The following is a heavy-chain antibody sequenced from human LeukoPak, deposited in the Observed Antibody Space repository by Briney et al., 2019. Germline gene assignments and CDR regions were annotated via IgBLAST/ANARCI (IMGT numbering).Heavy chain of an antibody. CDR2: IYYSGST. V-gene: IGHV4-30-4*01. Sequence: SGTLSLTCTVSGGSISSGDYYWSWIRQPPGKGLEWIGYIYYSGSTYYNPSLKSRVTISVDTSKNQLSLKLSSVTAADTAVYYCARVFCSGGSCYAGNWFDPWGQGTLVTVSS. D-gene: IGHD2-15*01. CDR1: GGSISSGDYY. J-gene: IGHJ5*02. CDR3: ARVFCSGGSCYAGNWFDP.